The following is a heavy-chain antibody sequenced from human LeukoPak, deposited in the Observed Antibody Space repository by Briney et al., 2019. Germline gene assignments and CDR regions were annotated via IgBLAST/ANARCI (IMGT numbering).Heavy chain of an antibody. V-gene: IGHV4-34*01. CDR2: INHSGST. Sequence: SETLSLTCAVYGGSFSGYYWSWIRQPPGKGLEWIGEINHSGSTNYNPSLKSRVTISVDTSKNQFSLKLSSVTAADTAVYYCASLVDSSGYLTPLDYWGQGTLVTVSS. D-gene: IGHD3-22*01. CDR3: ASLVDSSGYLTPLDY. CDR1: GGSFSGYY. J-gene: IGHJ4*02.